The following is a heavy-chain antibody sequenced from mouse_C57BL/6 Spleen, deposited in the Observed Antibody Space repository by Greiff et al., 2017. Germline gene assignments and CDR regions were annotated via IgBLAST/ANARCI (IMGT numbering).Heavy chain of an antibody. CDR3: ARWDLLLRSAGFAG. CDR1: GYTFTSYW. Sequence: VQLQQPGAELVKPGASVKLSCTASGYTFTSYWMQWVQQRPGQGLEWIGEIDPSDSYTNYNQKFKGKGTLTVDTSSSTAYMQLSSLTSEDSAVYYCARWDLLLRSAGFAGWGQGTLVT. V-gene: IGHV1-50*01. D-gene: IGHD1-1*01. J-gene: IGHJ3*01. CDR2: IDPSDSYT.